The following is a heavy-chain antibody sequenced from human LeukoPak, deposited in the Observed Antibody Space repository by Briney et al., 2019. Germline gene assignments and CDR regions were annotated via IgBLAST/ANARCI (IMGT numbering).Heavy chain of an antibody. D-gene: IGHD2-15*01. CDR1: GGSSSSSRYY. CDR3: ARNSCSGGSCYDNRGYFDY. Sequence: PSETLSLTGTVFGGSSSSSRYYGGWIRQPPGKGLEWNGSLYYSGNTYYNPSLKSRVTISVDTSKNQFSLKLSSVTDADTAVYFCARNSCSGGSCYDNRGYFDYWGQGTLVTVSS. J-gene: IGHJ4*02. CDR2: LYYSGNT. V-gene: IGHV4-39*01.